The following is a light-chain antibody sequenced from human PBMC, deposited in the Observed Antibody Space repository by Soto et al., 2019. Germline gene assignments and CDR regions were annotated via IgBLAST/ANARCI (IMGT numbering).Light chain of an antibody. V-gene: IGKV3-15*01. CDR2: GAS. CDR3: QQYNNWPRIT. J-gene: IGKJ5*01. CDR1: QSVSSN. Sequence: EIVMTQSPATLSVSPGERATIYCRASQSVSSNLAWYQQKPGQAPRLLIYGASTRATGIPARFSGSGSGTEFTLTISSLQSEDFAVYYCQQYNNWPRITFGQGTRLEIK.